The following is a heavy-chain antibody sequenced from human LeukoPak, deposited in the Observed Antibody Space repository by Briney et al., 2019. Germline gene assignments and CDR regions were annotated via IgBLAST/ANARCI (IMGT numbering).Heavy chain of an antibody. CDR2: IYTSGST. Sequence: SETLSLTCTVSGGSISSGSYYWNWIRQPAGKGLEWIGRIYTSGSTKYNPSLKSRVTISGDTSRNQFSLKLSSVTAADTAVYYCARGSHDSSGYAYYFDYWGQGTLVTVSS. D-gene: IGHD3-22*01. CDR3: ARGSHDSSGYAYYFDY. CDR1: GGSISSGSYY. V-gene: IGHV4-61*02. J-gene: IGHJ4*02.